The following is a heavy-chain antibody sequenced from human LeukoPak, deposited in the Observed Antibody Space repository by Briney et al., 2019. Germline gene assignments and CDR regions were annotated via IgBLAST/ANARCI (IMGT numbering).Heavy chain of an antibody. V-gene: IGHV3-9*01. Sequence: PGRSLRLSCAASGFTFDDYAMHWVRQAPGKGLEWVSGISWNSGSIGYADSVKGRFTISRDNAKNSLYLQMNSLRAEDTAVYYCARSPGIVGATRWFDPWGQGTLVTVSS. D-gene: IGHD1-26*01. CDR3: ARSPGIVGATRWFDP. CDR1: GFTFDDYA. CDR2: ISWNSGSI. J-gene: IGHJ5*02.